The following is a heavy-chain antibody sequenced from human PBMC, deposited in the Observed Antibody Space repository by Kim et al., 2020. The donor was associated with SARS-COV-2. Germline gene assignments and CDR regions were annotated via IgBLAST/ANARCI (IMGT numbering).Heavy chain of an antibody. J-gene: IGHJ4*02. CDR3: AVSGWPLDY. D-gene: IGHD6-19*01. CDR2: GST. V-gene: IGHV3-23*01. Sequence: GSTYYPDSVKGRFTISRDNSKNTLYLQMNSLRAEDTAVYYCAVSGWPLDYWGQGTLVTVSS.